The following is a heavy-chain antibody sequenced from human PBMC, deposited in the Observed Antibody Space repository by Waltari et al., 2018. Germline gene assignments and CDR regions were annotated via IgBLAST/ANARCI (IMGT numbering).Heavy chain of an antibody. V-gene: IGHV1-2*02. CDR1: GYTFTDYY. J-gene: IGHJ4*02. CDR3: ARDRLGFGESDY. D-gene: IGHD3-10*01. Sequence: QVQLVQSGAEVKKPGASVKVSCKASGYTFTDYYMHWVRQAPGQGLEWMGWINPNSGVTNYAQKFRGRVTMTRDTSINTAYMDLSRLRSDDTAVYYCARDRLGFGESDYWGQGTLVTVSS. CDR2: INPNSGVT.